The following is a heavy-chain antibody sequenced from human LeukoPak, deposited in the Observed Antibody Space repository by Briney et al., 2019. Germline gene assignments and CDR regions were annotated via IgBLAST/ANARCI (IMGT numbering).Heavy chain of an antibody. V-gene: IGHV1-18*01. D-gene: IGHD6-13*01. Sequence: ASVKVSCKASGYTFNTYDINWVRQAPGQGLEWVGWISTYNGNTIYGKKFQGRVTLTTDTSTSTAYMELRGLRSDDTAVYYCARDQQFGIAAAAYYFDYWGQGTLVTVSS. CDR2: ISTYNGNT. J-gene: IGHJ4*02. CDR1: GYTFNTYD. CDR3: ARDQQFGIAAAAYYFDY.